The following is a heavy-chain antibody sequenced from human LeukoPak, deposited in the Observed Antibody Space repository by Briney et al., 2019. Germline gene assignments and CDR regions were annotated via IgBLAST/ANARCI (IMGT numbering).Heavy chain of an antibody. CDR2: ISGSGGST. V-gene: IGHV3-23*01. CDR3: ARDLRAGGNNWFDP. D-gene: IGHD4-17*01. CDR1: GFTFSSYA. Sequence: GGSLRLSCAASGFTFSSYAMSWVRQAPGKGLEWVSAISGSGGSTYYADSVKGRFTISRDNSKNTLYLQMNSLRAEDTAVYYCARDLRAGGNNWFDPWGQGTLVTVSS. J-gene: IGHJ5*02.